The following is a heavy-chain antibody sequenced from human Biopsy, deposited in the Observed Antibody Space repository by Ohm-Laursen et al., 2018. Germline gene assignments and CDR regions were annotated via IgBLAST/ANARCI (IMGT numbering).Heavy chain of an antibody. Sequence: SVKVSCKASGYTFTTYDINWVRQATGQGLEWMGWMNPYTGNTGFAQKFQGRITMTRNTSISTAYMELRSLRSDDTAEYYCARGGSVRPSEYFHHWGQGTLVTVSS. V-gene: IGHV1-8*01. CDR2: MNPYTGNT. CDR1: GYTFTTYD. CDR3: ARGGSVRPSEYFHH. J-gene: IGHJ1*01. D-gene: IGHD3-10*01.